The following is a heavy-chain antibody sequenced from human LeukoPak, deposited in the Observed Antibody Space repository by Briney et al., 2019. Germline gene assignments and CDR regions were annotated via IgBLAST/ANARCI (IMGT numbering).Heavy chain of an antibody. CDR3: AKDFLLYSSGWYFDY. Sequence: GGSLRLSCAASGFTFSSYAMSWVRQAPGKGLEWVSAISGSGGSTYYADSVKGRFTISRDNSKNTLYLQMNSLRAEDTAVYYCAKDFLLYSSGWYFDYWGQGTLVTVSS. V-gene: IGHV3-23*01. CDR1: GFTFSSYA. CDR2: ISGSGGST. J-gene: IGHJ4*02. D-gene: IGHD6-19*01.